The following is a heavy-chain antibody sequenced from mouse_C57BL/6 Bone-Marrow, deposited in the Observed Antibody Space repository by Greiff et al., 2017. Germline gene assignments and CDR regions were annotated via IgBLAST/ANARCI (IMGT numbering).Heavy chain of an antibody. Sequence: QVQLQQSGAELVRPGTSVKVSCKASGYAFTNYLIEWVKQRPGQGLEWIGVINPGSGGTNYNEKFKGKATLTADKSSSTAYMQLSSLTSEDSAVYFCARGYYMGDYWGQGTSVTVSS. CDR2: INPGSGGT. V-gene: IGHV1-54*01. J-gene: IGHJ4*01. CDR3: ARGYYMGDY. D-gene: IGHD2-12*01. CDR1: GYAFTNYL.